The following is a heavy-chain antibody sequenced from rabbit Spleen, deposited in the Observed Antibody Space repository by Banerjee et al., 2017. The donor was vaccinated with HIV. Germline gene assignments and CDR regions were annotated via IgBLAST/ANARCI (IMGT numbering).Heavy chain of an antibody. V-gene: IGHV1S40*01. CDR2: IDTNNGDT. D-gene: IGHD1-1*01. J-gene: IGHJ2*01. CDR1: GFSISSSYW. CDR3: ARNYVNAFDP. Sequence: QSLEESGGDLVKPGASLTLSCKASGFSISSSYWICWVRQAPGKGLEWIACIDTNNGDTDYANWPKGRFTISKTSSTTVTLQMTSLTAADTATYFCARNYVNAFDPWGPGTLVTVS.